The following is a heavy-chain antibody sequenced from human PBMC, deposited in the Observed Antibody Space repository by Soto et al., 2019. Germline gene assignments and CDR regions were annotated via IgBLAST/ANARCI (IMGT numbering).Heavy chain of an antibody. D-gene: IGHD6-19*01. Sequence: SGPTLVNPTEPLTLTCTASGLSLSNARMGVSWIRQPPGKALEWLAHIFSNDEKSYSTSLKSRLTISKDTSKSQVVLTMTNMDPVDTATYYCARIGTGYSSGWIFFDYWGQGTLVTVSS. J-gene: IGHJ4*02. CDR2: IFSNDEK. CDR3: ARIGTGYSSGWIFFDY. V-gene: IGHV2-26*01. CDR1: GLSLSNARMG.